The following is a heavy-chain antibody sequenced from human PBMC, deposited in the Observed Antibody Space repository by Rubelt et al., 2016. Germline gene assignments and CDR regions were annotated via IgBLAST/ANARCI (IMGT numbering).Heavy chain of an antibody. CDR2: IYYSGST. V-gene: IGHV4-59*01. CDR3: AGGITIFGVASGYFDY. J-gene: IGHJ4*02. D-gene: IGHD3-3*01. Sequence: QVQLQESGPGLVKPSETLSLTCTVSGGSISSYYWSWIRQPPGKGLEWIGYIYYSGSTNYNPSLKSRVTISVDTSKNQVSLKLSSVTAAGTAVYYCAGGITIFGVASGYFDYWGQGTLVTVSS. CDR1: GGSISSYY.